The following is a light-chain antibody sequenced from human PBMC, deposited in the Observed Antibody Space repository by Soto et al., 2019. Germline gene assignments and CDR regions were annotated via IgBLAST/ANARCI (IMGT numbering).Light chain of an antibody. CDR1: QTISSF. CDR2: GAS. J-gene: IGKJ1*01. V-gene: IGKV3-20*01. Sequence: EIVLTQSPDTLSLSPGEGATLSCRASQTISSFLAWYQQKRGQAPRLLIHGASNRATGIPDRFSGSGSGTDFTLTITRLEPEDFAVYYCQQYGGSPRTFGQGTKVDI. CDR3: QQYGGSPRT.